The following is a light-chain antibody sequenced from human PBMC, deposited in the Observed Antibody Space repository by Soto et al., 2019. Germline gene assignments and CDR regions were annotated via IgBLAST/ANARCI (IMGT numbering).Light chain of an antibody. V-gene: IGKV3-20*01. CDR1: QSVSTNY. J-gene: IGKJ3*01. CDR3: HQYGSTPFT. Sequence: EIVLTQSPGTLSLSPGDRATLSRRASQSVSTNYLAWYQQKLGQAPRLLIYGASSRATGIPDRFSGNWSGTDFTLTISRLEPEYFAVYYFHQYGSTPFTFGPGTKVDIK. CDR2: GAS.